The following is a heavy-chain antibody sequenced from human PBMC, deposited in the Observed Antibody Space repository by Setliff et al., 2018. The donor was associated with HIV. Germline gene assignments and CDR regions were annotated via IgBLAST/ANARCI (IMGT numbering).Heavy chain of an antibody. CDR3: ASGYSSSSPRRDY. V-gene: IGHV3-23*01. Sequence: GGSLRLSCAASGFTFSSYMMNWVRQAPGKGLEWVSGSSDSGGSTHYADPVKGRFTISRDNSKNTLNLQMNSLKVEDTAVYYFASGYSSSSPRRDYWGQGTLVTVSS. CDR2: SSDSGGST. CDR1: GFTFSSYM. D-gene: IGHD6-6*01. J-gene: IGHJ4*02.